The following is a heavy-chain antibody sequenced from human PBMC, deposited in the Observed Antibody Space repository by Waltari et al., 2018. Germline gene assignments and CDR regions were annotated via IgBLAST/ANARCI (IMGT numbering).Heavy chain of an antibody. CDR1: GGSISSSSYY. CDR3: ARQGYEFWSGYYNLGMDV. Sequence: QLQLQESGPGLVKPSETLSLTCTVSGGSISSSSYYWGWIRQPPGKGLEGIGSIYYSGSTDYTPALKSRVTISVDTSKNQFSLKLSSVTAADTAVYYCARQGYEFWSGYYNLGMDVWGQGTTVTVSS. J-gene: IGHJ6*02. V-gene: IGHV4-39*01. D-gene: IGHD3-3*01. CDR2: IYYSGST.